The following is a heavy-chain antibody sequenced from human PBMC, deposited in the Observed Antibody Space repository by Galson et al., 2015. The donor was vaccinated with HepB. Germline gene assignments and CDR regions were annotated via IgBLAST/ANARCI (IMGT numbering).Heavy chain of an antibody. CDR2: VNGNGIFT. D-gene: IGHD2/OR15-2a*01. Sequence: SLRLSCAASGFTFTSSGMSWVRQAPGKGLEWVATVNGNGIFTYHADSVKGRFTVSKDISKNTVYLQMNSLRGEDTALYYCAKDDPLLSFHAYWGQGALVTVSS. J-gene: IGHJ4*02. CDR1: GFTFTSSG. V-gene: IGHV3-23*01. CDR3: AKDDPLLSFHAY.